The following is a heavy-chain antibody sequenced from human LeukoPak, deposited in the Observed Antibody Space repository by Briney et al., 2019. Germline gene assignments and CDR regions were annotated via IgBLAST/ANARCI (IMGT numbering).Heavy chain of an antibody. CDR2: ISGSGGST. J-gene: IGHJ4*02. CDR1: GFTFSSYA. CDR3: AKEGHKHGIPYFDC. V-gene: IGHV3-23*01. D-gene: IGHD2-8*01. Sequence: HTGGSLRLSCAASGFTFSSYAMRWVRQAPGKGLEWVSDISGSGGSTYYADSVKGRFTISRDNSRNTLYLQMNSLRADDTAVYYCAKEGHKHGIPYFDCWGQGALVTVSS.